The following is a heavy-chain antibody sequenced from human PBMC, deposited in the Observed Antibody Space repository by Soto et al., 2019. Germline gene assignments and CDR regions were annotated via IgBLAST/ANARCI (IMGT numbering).Heavy chain of an antibody. J-gene: IGHJ6*02. V-gene: IGHV3-48*03. CDR1: GFTFSSYE. CDR3: ARDGGYCSGGSCYLRTYYYGMDV. D-gene: IGHD2-15*01. Sequence: GGSLRLSCAASGFTFSSYEMNWVRQAPGKGLEWVSYISSSGSTIYYADSVKGRFTISRDNAKNSLYLQMNSLRAEDTAVYYCARDGGYCSGGSCYLRTYYYGMDVWGQGTTVTVS. CDR2: ISSSGSTI.